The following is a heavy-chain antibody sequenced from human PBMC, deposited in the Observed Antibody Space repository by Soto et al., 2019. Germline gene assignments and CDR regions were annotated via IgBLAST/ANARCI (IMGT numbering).Heavy chain of an antibody. CDR1: GFSLSTSGVG. J-gene: IGHJ4*02. Sequence: QITLKESGPTLVKPTQTLTLTCTFSGFSLSTSGVGVGWIRPPPGKALEWLALIYWDDDKRYSPSLKSRLTITKDTSKNQVVLTMTNMDPVDTATYYCAHRPSYCSGGSGYSGFDYWGQGTLVTVSS. CDR2: IYWDDDK. CDR3: AHRPSYCSGGSGYSGFDY. V-gene: IGHV2-5*02. D-gene: IGHD2-15*01.